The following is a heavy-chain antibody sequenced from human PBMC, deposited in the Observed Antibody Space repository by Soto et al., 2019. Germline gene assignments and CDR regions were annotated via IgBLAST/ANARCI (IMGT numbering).Heavy chain of an antibody. J-gene: IGHJ6*02. V-gene: IGHV1-18*04. D-gene: IGHD2-15*01. CDR2: ISGKNGNT. Sequence: QVQLVQSGVEVKKPGASVKVSCKASGYTFISHGISWVRQAPGQGLEWMGWISGKNGNTNYAQKLQGRVTLTTDTSTSTAYMEPRSLRSDDTAVYYCARVSSSIVVVPDYGMDVWDQGTTVTVSS. CDR3: ARVSSSIVVVPDYGMDV. CDR1: GYTFISHG.